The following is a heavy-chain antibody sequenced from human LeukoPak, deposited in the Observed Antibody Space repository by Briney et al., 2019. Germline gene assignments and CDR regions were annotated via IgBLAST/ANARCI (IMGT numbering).Heavy chain of an antibody. V-gene: IGHV4-4*07. Sequence: SETLSLTCTVSGGSISSYYWSWIRQPAGKGLEWIGRIYTSGSTNYNPSLKSRVTMSVDTSKNQFSLKLSSVTAADTAVYYCARGGVYSNYLYYFDYWGQGTLVTVSS. CDR3: ARGGVYSNYLYYFDY. CDR2: IYTSGST. D-gene: IGHD4-11*01. J-gene: IGHJ4*02. CDR1: GGSISSYY.